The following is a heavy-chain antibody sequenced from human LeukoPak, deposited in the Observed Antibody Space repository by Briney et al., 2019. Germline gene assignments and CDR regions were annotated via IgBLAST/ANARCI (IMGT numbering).Heavy chain of an antibody. CDR3: ARNVRYYDFWSGYYPSGMDV. J-gene: IGHJ6*02. CDR2: IYYSGST. V-gene: IGHV4-39*07. Sequence: PSETLSLTCTVSGGSISSSSYYWGWIRQPPGKGLEWIGSIYYSGSTNYNPSLKSRVTISVDTSKNQFSLKLSSVTAADTAVYYCARNVRYYDFWSGYYPSGMDVWGQGTTVTVSS. CDR1: GGSISSSSYY. D-gene: IGHD3-3*01.